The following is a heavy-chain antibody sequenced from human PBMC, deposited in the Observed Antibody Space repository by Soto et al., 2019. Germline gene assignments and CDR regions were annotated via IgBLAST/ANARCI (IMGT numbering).Heavy chain of an antibody. D-gene: IGHD1-20*01. J-gene: IGHJ3*02. V-gene: IGHV5-51*01. CDR3: ARPLTGTTFLRHAFDI. CDR2: IYPGDSDT. Sequence: PGESLKISWKGSGYSFISYWIGWVLQMPGKGLEWMGIIYPGDSDTRYSPSFQGQVTISADKSISTAYLQWSSLKASDTAMYYCARPLTGTTFLRHAFDIWGQGTMVTVSS. CDR1: GYSFISYW.